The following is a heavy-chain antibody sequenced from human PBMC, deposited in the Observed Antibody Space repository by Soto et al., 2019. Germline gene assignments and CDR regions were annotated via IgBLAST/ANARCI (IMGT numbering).Heavy chain of an antibody. CDR1: GGSISSGGYY. D-gene: IGHD5-18*01. V-gene: IGHV4-31*03. CDR2: IYYSGST. CDR3: AREERTAMVINPYYYYGMDV. Sequence: SETLSLTCTVSGGSISSGGYYWSWIRQHPGKGLEWIGYIYYSGSTYYNPSLKSRVTISVDTSKNQFSLKLSSVTAADTAVYYCAREERTAMVINPYYYYGMDVWGQGTTVTVSS. J-gene: IGHJ6*02.